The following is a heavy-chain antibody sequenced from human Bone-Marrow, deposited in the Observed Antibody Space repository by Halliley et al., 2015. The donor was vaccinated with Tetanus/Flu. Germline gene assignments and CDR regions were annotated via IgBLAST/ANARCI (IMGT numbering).Heavy chain of an antibody. D-gene: IGHD3-3*01. Sequence: SLRLSCAASGFTLHHYTMHWVRQVPGKGLEWVSGVNWNSHGLVYADSVKGRFTISRDNAKNSVHLEMNSLRAEDSALYYCVREPSAPYNFHYWGQGTLVTVSS. CDR2: VNWNSHGL. CDR1: GFTLHHYT. J-gene: IGHJ4*02. V-gene: IGHV3-9*01. CDR3: VREPSAPYNFHY.